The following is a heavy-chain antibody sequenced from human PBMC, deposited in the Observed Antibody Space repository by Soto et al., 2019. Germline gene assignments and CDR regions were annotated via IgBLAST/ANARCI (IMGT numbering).Heavy chain of an antibody. D-gene: IGHD2-2*01. J-gene: IGHJ4*02. V-gene: IGHV3-64D*06. CDR1: GFDFKNYA. CDR3: VKGRGSSPKCYTVFLDF. CDR2: ISSNGDTT. Sequence: GGSLRLSCSASGFDFKNYAMHWVRQAPGKGPEYLSGISSNGDTTYYADSVKDRITISRDTSNNAVYLQLSCLTTADTAVYHCVKGRGSSPKCYTVFLDFWGRGTLVGISS.